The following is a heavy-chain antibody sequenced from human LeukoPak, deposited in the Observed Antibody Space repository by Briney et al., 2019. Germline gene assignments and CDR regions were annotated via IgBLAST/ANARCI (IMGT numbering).Heavy chain of an antibody. V-gene: IGHV4-38-2*02. Sequence: KPSETLSLTCAVSGYSISSGYYWGWIRQPPGKGLEWIGSIYHSGSTYYNPSLKSRVTISVDTSKNQFSPKLSSVTAADTAVYYCARDWLGPWGQGTLVTVSS. J-gene: IGHJ5*02. CDR2: IYHSGST. D-gene: IGHD3-22*01. CDR3: ARDWLGP. CDR1: GYSISSGYY.